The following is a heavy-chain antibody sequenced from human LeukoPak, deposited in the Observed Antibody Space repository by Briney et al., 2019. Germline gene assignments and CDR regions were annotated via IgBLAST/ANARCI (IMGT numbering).Heavy chain of an antibody. Sequence: PGGSLRLSFAASGFTFSSYAMHWVRQAPGKGLEWVAVISYDGSNKYYADSVKGRFTISRDNSKNTLYLQMNSLRAEDTAVYYCARDQWLRYFDWLLYAFDIWGQGTMVTVSS. CDR1: GFTFSSYA. D-gene: IGHD3-9*01. V-gene: IGHV3-30*04. CDR2: ISYDGSNK. J-gene: IGHJ3*02. CDR3: ARDQWLRYFDWLLYAFDI.